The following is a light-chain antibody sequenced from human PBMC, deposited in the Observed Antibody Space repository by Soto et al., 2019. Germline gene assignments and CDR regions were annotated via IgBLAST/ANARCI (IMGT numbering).Light chain of an antibody. Sequence: QSALTQPPSASGSPGQSFTISCTGTSSDVGGYKYVSWYQQHPGKAPKLMIYEVSKRPSGVPDRFSGSKSGNTASLTVSGLQAEDEADYYCSSYAGSNDVIFGGGTKVTVL. V-gene: IGLV2-8*01. CDR3: SSYAGSNDVI. CDR1: SSDVGGYKY. CDR2: EVS. J-gene: IGLJ2*01.